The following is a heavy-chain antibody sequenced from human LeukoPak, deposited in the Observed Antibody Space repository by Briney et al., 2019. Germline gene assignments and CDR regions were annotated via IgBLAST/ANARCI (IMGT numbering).Heavy chain of an antibody. D-gene: IGHD3-9*01. CDR2: IYYSGST. CDR1: GGSFSGYY. V-gene: IGHV4-30-4*01. CDR3: ARVVRYFDWLYYFDY. Sequence: PSETLSLTCAVYGGSFSGYYWSWIRQPPGKGLEWIGYIYYSGSTYYNPSLKSRVTISVDTSKNQFSLKLSSVTAADTAVYYCARVVRYFDWLYYFDYWGQGTLVTVSS. J-gene: IGHJ4*02.